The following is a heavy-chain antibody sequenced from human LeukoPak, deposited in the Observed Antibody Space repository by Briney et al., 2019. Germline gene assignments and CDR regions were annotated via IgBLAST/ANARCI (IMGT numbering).Heavy chain of an antibody. CDR3: AIKFVVPAALDY. Sequence: ASVKVSCKASGYTFTGYFLNWVRQAPGQGLEWMGWINPNSGATNYAPKFQGRVTMTRDTSITTVYMELSSLRSDDTAVYYCAIKFVVPAALDYWGPGTVVTVSS. D-gene: IGHD2-2*01. CDR2: INPNSGAT. CDR1: GYTFTGYF. J-gene: IGHJ4*02. V-gene: IGHV1-2*02.